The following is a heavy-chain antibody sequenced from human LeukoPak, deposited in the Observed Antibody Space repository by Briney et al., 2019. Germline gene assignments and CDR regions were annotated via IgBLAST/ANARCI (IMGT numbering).Heavy chain of an antibody. V-gene: IGHV1-8*01. D-gene: IGHD4-17*01. CDR3: ARGLHDPRYGDYENH. CDR2: MNPNSGNT. J-gene: IGHJ5*02. CDR1: GYTFTSYD. Sequence: ASVKVSCKASGYTFTSYDINWVRQATGQGLEWMGWMNPNSGNTGYAQKFQGRVTMTRNTSISTAYMELSSLRSEDTAVYYCARGLHDPRYGDYENHWGQGTLVTVSS.